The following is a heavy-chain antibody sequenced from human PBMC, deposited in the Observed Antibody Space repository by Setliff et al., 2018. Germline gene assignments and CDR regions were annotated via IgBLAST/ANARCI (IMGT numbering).Heavy chain of an antibody. CDR3: ARGPGAATGEGFDI. D-gene: IGHD7-27*01. Sequence: KTSETLSLTCTVSGGSISGYYWTWIRQPAEKGLEWIGRMYGNSNYNPSLKSRVTMPIDTSKNKFSLKLSSVTAADTAVYYCARGPGAATGEGFDIWGQGTMVTVSS. CDR2: MYGNS. J-gene: IGHJ3*02. V-gene: IGHV4-4*07. CDR1: GGSISGYY.